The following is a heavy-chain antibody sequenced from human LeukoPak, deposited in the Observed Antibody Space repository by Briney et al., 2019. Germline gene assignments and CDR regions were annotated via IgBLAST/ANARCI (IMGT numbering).Heavy chain of an antibody. CDR2: IYSGGST. CDR1: GFTVSSNY. V-gene: IGHV3-53*01. D-gene: IGHD4-17*01. J-gene: IGHJ4*02. Sequence: GGSLRLSCAASGFTVSSNYMSWVRQAPGKGLEWVSVIYSGGSTYYADSVKGRFTISRDNSKNTLYLQMNSLRAEDTAVYYCARDTDTVTTILDYWGQGTLVTVSS. CDR3: ARDTDTVTTILDY.